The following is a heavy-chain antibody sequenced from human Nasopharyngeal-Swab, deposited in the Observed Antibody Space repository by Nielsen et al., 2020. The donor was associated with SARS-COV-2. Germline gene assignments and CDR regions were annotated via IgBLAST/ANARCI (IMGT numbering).Heavy chain of an antibody. CDR2: ISSGSSTS. D-gene: IGHD1-26*01. Sequence: GGSLRLSCAASEFTMSRNGMHWVRQAPGKGLEWVAYISSGSSTSYYADFVKGRFTISRDNPKNSLYLQMNSLRDEDTALYYCARDVAIVGATLENWGQGTLVTVSS. J-gene: IGHJ4*02. CDR1: EFTMSRNG. V-gene: IGHV3-48*02. CDR3: ARDVAIVGATLEN.